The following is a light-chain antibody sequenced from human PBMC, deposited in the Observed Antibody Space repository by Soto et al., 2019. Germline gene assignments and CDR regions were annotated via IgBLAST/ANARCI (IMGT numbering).Light chain of an antibody. CDR3: QQYGSLSWT. V-gene: IGKV3-20*01. J-gene: IGKJ1*01. Sequence: DIVLTQSPGTLSLSPGKRATLSCRASQSVSSNYLAWYQQKPGQAPRLLIYGASTRATGVPDRFSGSGSRTDFTLTISRLEPEDFAVYHCQQYGSLSWTFGQGTKVEIK. CDR1: QSVSSNY. CDR2: GAS.